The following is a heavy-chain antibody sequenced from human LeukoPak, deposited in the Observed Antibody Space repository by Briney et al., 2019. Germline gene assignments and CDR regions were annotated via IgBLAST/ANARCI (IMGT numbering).Heavy chain of an antibody. D-gene: IGHD5-12*01. CDR2: IDYDSSHI. Sequence: GGSLRLSCAASGFTFSNSAMNWVRQVPGKGLEWVSSIDYDSSHIYYAASVRGRFTISRDNAKNSLYLQMNSLRAEDTAVYYCARDRGYSGYDDFDYWGQGTLVTVSS. CDR3: ARDRGYSGYDDFDY. J-gene: IGHJ4*02. V-gene: IGHV3-21*01. CDR1: GFTFSNSA.